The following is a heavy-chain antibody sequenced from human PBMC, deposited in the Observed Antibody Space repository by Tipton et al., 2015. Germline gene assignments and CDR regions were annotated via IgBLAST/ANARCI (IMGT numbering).Heavy chain of an antibody. V-gene: IGHV4-59*01. D-gene: IGHD3-10*01. CDR3: ARARGRHGGLVDS. CDR2: IQYSGST. J-gene: IGHJ4*02. Sequence: TLSLTCSVSSDSISKYYWSWIRQPPGKELEWIGYIQYSGSTNYNPSLKSRVTISVDTSKTQFSLKMSSVTAADTAVYYCARARGRHGGLVDSWGQGILVTVPS. CDR1: SDSISKYY.